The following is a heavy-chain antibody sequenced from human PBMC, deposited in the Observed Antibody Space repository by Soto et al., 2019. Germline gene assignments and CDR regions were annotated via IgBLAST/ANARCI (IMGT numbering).Heavy chain of an antibody. Sequence: GGSLRLSCTAPGFTFRNYAMIWVRQAPGKGLQWVSGISDSGAVIFHADSVRGRFTISRDNSKNTLYLQMNSLRAEDTALYYCAKCGNYDMLTGQGGFDHWGQGTLVTVSS. J-gene: IGHJ5*02. D-gene: IGHD3-9*01. CDR3: AKCGNYDMLTGQGGFDH. CDR2: ISDSGAVI. CDR1: GFTFRNYA. V-gene: IGHV3-23*01.